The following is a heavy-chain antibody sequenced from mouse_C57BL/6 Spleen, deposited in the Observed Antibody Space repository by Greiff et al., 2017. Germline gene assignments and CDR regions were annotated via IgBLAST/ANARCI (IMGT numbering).Heavy chain of an antibody. D-gene: IGHD1-1*01. Sequence: VQLQQSGAELVRPGTSVKMSCKASGYTFTNYWIGWAKQRPGHGLEWIGDIYPGGGYTNYNEKFKGKATLTADKSSSTAYMQFSSLTSEDSAIYYCARLDYGSSSYYYAMDYWGQGTSVTVSS. J-gene: IGHJ4*01. CDR3: ARLDYGSSSYYYAMDY. V-gene: IGHV1-63*01. CDR1: GYTFTNYW. CDR2: IYPGGGYT.